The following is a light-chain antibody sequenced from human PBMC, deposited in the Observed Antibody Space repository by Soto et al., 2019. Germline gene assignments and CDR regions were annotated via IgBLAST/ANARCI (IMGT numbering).Light chain of an antibody. J-gene: IGLJ1*01. CDR1: SSDVGGYNY. Sequence: QSALTQPASVSGSPGQSITISCTGTSSDVGGYNYVSWYQQHPGKAPKLMIYDVSNRPSGVSNRFSGSKSGNTASLTISGLQAEEEADYYCSSYTSSSTLRVFGTGTKVTVL. CDR2: DVS. CDR3: SSYTSSSTLRV. V-gene: IGLV2-14*01.